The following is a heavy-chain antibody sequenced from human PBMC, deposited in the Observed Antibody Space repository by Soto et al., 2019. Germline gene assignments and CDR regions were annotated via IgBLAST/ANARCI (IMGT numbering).Heavy chain of an antibody. CDR1: GFTFSSYG. CDR2: ISYDGSNK. Sequence: QVQLVESGGGVVQPGRSLRPSCAASGFTFSSYGMHWARQAPGKGLEWVAVISYDGSNKYYADSVKGRFTISRDNSKNTLYLRMNSLRAEDTAVYYCAKDRDCGGDCYSHYYYYGMDVWGQGTTVTVSS. D-gene: IGHD2-21*02. J-gene: IGHJ6*02. CDR3: AKDRDCGGDCYSHYYYYGMDV. V-gene: IGHV3-30*18.